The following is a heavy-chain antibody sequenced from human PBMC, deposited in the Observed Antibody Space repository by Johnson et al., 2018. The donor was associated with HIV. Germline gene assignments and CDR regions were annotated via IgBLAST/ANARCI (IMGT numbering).Heavy chain of an antibody. CDR2: IWYDGSTI. J-gene: IGHJ3*02. D-gene: IGHD3-22*01. CDR1: GFTFSSYG. V-gene: IGHV3-33*01. Sequence: QVQLVESGGGVVQPGRSLRLSCAASGFTFSSYGMHWVRQAPGKGLEWVAVIWYDGSTIYYADSVKGRFTISRDNAKNSLYLQMNSLRAEDTAVYYCARVQIISGFNWHYYESSIDAVDIWGQGTMVTVSS. CDR3: ARVQIISGFNWHYYESSIDAVDI.